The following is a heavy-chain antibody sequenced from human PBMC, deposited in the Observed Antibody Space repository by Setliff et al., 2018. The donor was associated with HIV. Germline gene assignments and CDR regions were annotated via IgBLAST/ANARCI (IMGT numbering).Heavy chain of an antibody. D-gene: IGHD1-1*01. Sequence: GGSLRLSCAASGFTFSSYAMYWVRQAPGKGLEWVAVISYDGSNKYYADSVKGRFTISRDNAKNFLYLQMNSLRDEDTALYYCAKEGRVTTAFDLWGQGTLVTVSS. V-gene: IGHV3-30-3*01. J-gene: IGHJ5*02. CDR1: GFTFSSYA. CDR3: AKEGRVTTAFDL. CDR2: ISYDGSNK.